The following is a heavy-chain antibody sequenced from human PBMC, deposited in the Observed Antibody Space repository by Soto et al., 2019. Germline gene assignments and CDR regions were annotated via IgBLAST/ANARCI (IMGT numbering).Heavy chain of an antibody. Sequence: SGPTLVNPTQTLTLTCTFSGFSLSTSGMCVSWIRQPPGKALEWLARIDWDDDKYYSTSLKTRLTISKDTSKNQVVLTMTNMDPVDTATYYCARSSTTVTTSYTFDYWGQGTLVTVSS. D-gene: IGHD4-17*01. J-gene: IGHJ4*02. CDR1: GFSLSTSGMC. V-gene: IGHV2-70*11. CDR2: IDWDDDK. CDR3: ARSSTTVTTSYTFDY.